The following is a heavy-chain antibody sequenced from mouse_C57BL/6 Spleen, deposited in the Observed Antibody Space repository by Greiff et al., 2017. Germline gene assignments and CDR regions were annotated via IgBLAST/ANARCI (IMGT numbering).Heavy chain of an antibody. CDR2: IYPGSGNT. J-gene: IGHJ1*03. D-gene: IGHD1-1*01. CDR3: ARENAVVALNWYFDV. CDR1: GYSFTSYY. V-gene: IGHV1-66*01. Sequence: VKLMESGPELVKPGASVKISCKASGYSFTSYYIHWVKQRPGQGLEWIGWIYPGSGNTKYNEKFKGKATLTADTSSSTAYMQLSSLTSEDSAVYYCARENAVVALNWYFDVWGTGTTVTVSS.